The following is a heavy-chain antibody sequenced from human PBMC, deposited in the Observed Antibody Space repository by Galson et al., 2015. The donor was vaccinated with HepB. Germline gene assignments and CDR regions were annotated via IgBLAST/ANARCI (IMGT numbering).Heavy chain of an antibody. CDR1: GYTFTSYY. V-gene: IGHV1-46*01. CDR2: INPSGGTT. D-gene: IGHD2-15*01. CDR3: ARDLIGYIDY. Sequence: SVKVSCKASGYTFTSYYMHWVRQVPGQGLEWMGMINPSGGTTSYAQKFQGRVTMTRDKSTSAVYMELSSLRSEDTAVYYCARDLIGYIDYWGQGTLVTVSS. J-gene: IGHJ4*02.